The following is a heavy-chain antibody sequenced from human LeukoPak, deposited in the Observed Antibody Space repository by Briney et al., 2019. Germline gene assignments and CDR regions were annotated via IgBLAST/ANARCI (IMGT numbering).Heavy chain of an antibody. D-gene: IGHD4-17*01. CDR2: INHSGTT. CDR3: ARRALDYDDVAYFYARCSDV. CDR1: GMSLNDYF. J-gene: IGHJ6*02. V-gene: IGHV4-34*01. Sequence: SETLSLTCGVYGMSLNDYFWTWIRQSLEKGLEWIGEINHSGTTNYNPSLKSRVTISIDTSKDQFSLNLSSVTAADSGVYYCARRALDYDDVAYFYARCSDVWGQGSKVIVS.